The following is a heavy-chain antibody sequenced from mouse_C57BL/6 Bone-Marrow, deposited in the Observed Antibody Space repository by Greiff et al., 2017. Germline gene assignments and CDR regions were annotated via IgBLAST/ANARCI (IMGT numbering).Heavy chain of an antibody. CDR1: GFNIKDDY. CDR2: IDPENGDT. CDR3: TTLLNQGGFDY. J-gene: IGHJ2*01. V-gene: IGHV14-4*01. D-gene: IGHD1-3*01. Sequence: VQLQQSGAELVRPGASVKLSCTASGFNIKDDYMHWVKQRPEQGLEWIGWIDPENGDTEYASKFQGKATITADTSSNTAYLQLSSLTSEDTAVXYCTTLLNQGGFDYWGQGTTLTVSS.